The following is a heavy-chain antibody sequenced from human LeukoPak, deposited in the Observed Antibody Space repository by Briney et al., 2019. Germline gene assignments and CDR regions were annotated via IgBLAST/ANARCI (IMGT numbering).Heavy chain of an antibody. D-gene: IGHD6-13*01. CDR3: AKDGTRVATAGSHFDY. CDR2: ISYDGSNK. Sequence: GGSLTLSCAASGFTFSSYGMRWVRQAPGKGLEWVAVISYDGSNKYYADSVKGRFTISRDNTKNTLHLQMNSLGAEDTAVYYCAKDGTRVATAGSHFDYWGQGTLVSVSS. V-gene: IGHV3-30*18. CDR1: GFTFSSYG. J-gene: IGHJ4*02.